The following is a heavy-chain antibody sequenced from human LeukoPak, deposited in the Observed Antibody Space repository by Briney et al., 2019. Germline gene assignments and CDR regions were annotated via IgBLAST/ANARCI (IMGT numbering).Heavy chain of an antibody. CDR2: IDASGST. CDR3: ARDGSGVWFDP. J-gene: IGHJ5*02. Sequence: PSETLSLTCTVSGGSINNGNYYWSWIRQPAGKGLEWIGRIDASGSTSYNPSLKSRVTISVDTSKNQFSLKLSSVTAADTAVYYCARDGSGVWFDPWGQGTLVTVSS. CDR1: GGSINNGNYY. V-gene: IGHV4-61*02. D-gene: IGHD3-10*01.